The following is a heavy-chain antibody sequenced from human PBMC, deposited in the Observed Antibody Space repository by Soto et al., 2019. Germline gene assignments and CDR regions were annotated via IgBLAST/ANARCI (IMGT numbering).Heavy chain of an antibody. D-gene: IGHD6-19*01. V-gene: IGHV4-61*01. CDR1: GGSVSSGSYY. Sequence: SETLSLTCTVSGGSVSSGSYYWSWIRQPPGKGLECIGYIYYSGSTNYNPSLKSRVTISVDTSKNQFSLKLSSVTAADTAVYYCARGAVAGTLLCDYWGQGTLVTVSS. J-gene: IGHJ4*02. CDR2: IYYSGST. CDR3: ARGAVAGTLLCDY.